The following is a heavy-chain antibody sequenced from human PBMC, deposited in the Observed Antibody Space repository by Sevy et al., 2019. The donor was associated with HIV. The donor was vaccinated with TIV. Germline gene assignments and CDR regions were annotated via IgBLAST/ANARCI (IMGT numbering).Heavy chain of an antibody. J-gene: IGHJ4*02. V-gene: IGHV4-39*01. Sequence: SETLSLTCTLSGGSISSSSYYWGWIRQPPGKGLEWIGSIYYSGSTYYNPSLKSRVTISVDTSKNQFSLKPSSVTAADTAVYYCARLDFWSGYPYFDYWGQGTLVTVSS. CDR3: ARLDFWSGYPYFDY. CDR1: GGSISSSSYY. CDR2: IYYSGST. D-gene: IGHD3-3*01.